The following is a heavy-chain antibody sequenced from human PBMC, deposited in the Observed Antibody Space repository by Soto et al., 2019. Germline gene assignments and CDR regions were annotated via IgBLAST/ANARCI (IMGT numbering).Heavy chain of an antibody. Sequence: QLQLQESGPGLVKPSETLSLTCTVSGGSISSSSYYWGWIRQPPGKGLEWIGSIYYSGSTYYNPSLKRRVTXXVXTXXSQFSLKLISVTAADTAVYYCARHEAYGSWVYFDYWGQGTLVTVSS. J-gene: IGHJ4*02. V-gene: IGHV4-39*01. CDR2: IYYSGST. CDR1: GGSISSSSYY. D-gene: IGHD4-17*01. CDR3: ARHEAYGSWVYFDY.